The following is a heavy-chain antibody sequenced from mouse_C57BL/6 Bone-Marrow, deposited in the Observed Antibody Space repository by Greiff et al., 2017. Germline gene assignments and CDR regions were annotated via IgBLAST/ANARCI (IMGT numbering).Heavy chain of an antibody. CDR3: ARWALGYYYGYYAMDY. Sequence: EVKLVESEGGLVQPGSSMKLSCTASGFTFSDYYMAWVRQVPEKGLEWVANINYDGSSTYYLDSLKSRFIISRDNAKNILYLQMSSLKSEDTATYYCARWALGYYYGYYAMDYWGQGTSVTVSS. D-gene: IGHD1-1*01. CDR2: INYDGSST. CDR1: GFTFSDYY. J-gene: IGHJ4*01. V-gene: IGHV5-16*01.